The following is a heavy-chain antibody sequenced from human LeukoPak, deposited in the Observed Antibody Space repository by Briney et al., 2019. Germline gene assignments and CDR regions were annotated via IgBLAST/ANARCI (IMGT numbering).Heavy chain of an antibody. D-gene: IGHD3-3*01. CDR3: ARSPYYDFWSGQGDYYFDY. CDR2: IIPIFGTA. J-gene: IGHJ4*02. V-gene: IGHV1-69*13. Sequence: SVKVSCKASGGTFSSYAISWVRQAPGQGLEWMGGIIPIFGTANYAQKFQGRVTITADESTSTAYMELSSLRSEDTAVYYCARSPYYDFWSGQGDYYFDYWGQGTLVTVSS. CDR1: GGTFSSYA.